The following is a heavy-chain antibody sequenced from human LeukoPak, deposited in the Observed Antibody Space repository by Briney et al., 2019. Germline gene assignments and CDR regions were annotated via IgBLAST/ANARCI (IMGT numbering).Heavy chain of an antibody. CDR1: GYTFTGYY. CDR2: INPNSGGT. V-gene: IGHV1-2*02. Sequence: ASVKVSCKASGYTFTGYYMHWVRQAPGQGLEWMGWINPNSGGTNYAQKFQGRVTMTRDTSISTAYMELSRLRSDDTAVYYCARDGFPLRYFDWPINSDYWGQGTLVTVSS. J-gene: IGHJ4*02. CDR3: ARDGFPLRYFDWPINSDY. D-gene: IGHD3-9*01.